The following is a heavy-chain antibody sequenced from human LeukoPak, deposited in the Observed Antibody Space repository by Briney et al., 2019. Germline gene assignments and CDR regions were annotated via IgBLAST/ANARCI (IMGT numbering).Heavy chain of an antibody. CDR1: GGSISSYY. V-gene: IGHV4-59*01. D-gene: IGHD1-14*01. Sequence: SETLSLTCTVSGGSISSYYWSWIRQPPGKGLEWIAYIYDSGSTNYNPSLKSRVAISVDTSKNHFSLNLNSVTPADTAVYYCARAPGGNPTTHYFDSWGQGTLVTVSS. J-gene: IGHJ4*02. CDR3: ARAPGGNPTTHYFDS. CDR2: IYDSGST.